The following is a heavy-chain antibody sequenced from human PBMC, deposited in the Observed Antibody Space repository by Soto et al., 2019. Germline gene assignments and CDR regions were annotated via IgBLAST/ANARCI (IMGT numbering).Heavy chain of an antibody. CDR3: AKHFDSGCPDY. CDR1: GFTFSSYA. Sequence: EVQLLESGGGLVQPGGSLRLSCAVSGFTFSSYALSWVRQAPGKGLEWVSIIGASGGSTFYADSVKGRCTISRDNSKNTLYLQMNNLRADDTAVYYCAKHFDSGCPDYWGQGTLVTVSS. CDR2: IGASGGST. D-gene: IGHD6-19*01. V-gene: IGHV3-23*01. J-gene: IGHJ4*02.